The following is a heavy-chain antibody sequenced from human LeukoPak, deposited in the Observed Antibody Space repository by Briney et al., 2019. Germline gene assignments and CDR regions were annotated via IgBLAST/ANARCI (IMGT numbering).Heavy chain of an antibody. CDR1: GDTLTELS. CDR2: FDPEDGET. V-gene: IGHV1-24*01. D-gene: IGHD1-26*01. J-gene: IGHJ4*02. Sequence: ASVTLSCTVSGDTLTELSMHWVRQAPGKELEWMGGFDPEDGETIYAQTFQGRVTMTDDTSTDTAYMELSILRSEDTAVYYCAAVVGATMYYFDYWGQGTLVTVSS. CDR3: AAVVGATMYYFDY.